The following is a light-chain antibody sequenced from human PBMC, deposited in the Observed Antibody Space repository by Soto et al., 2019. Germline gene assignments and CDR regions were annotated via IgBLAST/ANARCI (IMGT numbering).Light chain of an antibody. CDR1: QTVSSSY. V-gene: IGKV3-20*01. J-gene: IGKJ2*01. CDR3: LQHDRSPYT. CDR2: GAS. Sequence: EIVLTQSPGTLSLSPGEKATLSCRASQTVSSSYLAWYQQKPGQSPRLLIYGASNRATGIPDRFSGSGSGTDFTLTLSRLGPEDFAVYYYLQHDRSPYTFGRGTKLEI.